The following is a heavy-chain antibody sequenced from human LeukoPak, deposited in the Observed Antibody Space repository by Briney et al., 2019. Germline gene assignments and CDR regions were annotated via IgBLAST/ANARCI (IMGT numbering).Heavy chain of an antibody. J-gene: IGHJ4*02. CDR3: AKDWIQFNRVFDCFDS. V-gene: IGHV3-23*01. D-gene: IGHD2-21*01. Sequence: GGSLRLSCAVSGITLSNYGMSWVRQAPGKGLEWVAGISDSGGRTNYADSVKGRFTISRDNSKNTVYLHMNSLRVEDTAVYYCAKDWIQFNRVFDCFDSWGQGTLVTVSS. CDR1: GITLSNYG. CDR2: ISDSGGRT.